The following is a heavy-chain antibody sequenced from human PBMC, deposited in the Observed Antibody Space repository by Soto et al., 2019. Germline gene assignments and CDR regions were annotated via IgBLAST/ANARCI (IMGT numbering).Heavy chain of an antibody. CDR2: IIPIFGTA. D-gene: IGHD6-6*01. CDR1: GGTFSSYA. V-gene: IGHV1-69*01. J-gene: IGHJ6*02. Sequence: QVQLVQSGAEVKKPGSSVKVYCKASGGTFSSYAISWVRQAPGQGLEWMGGIIPIFGTANYAQKFQGRVTITADESTSTAYMELSSLRSEDTAVYYCARASSIAARPQGYYGMDVWGQGTTVTVSS. CDR3: ARASSIAARPQGYYGMDV.